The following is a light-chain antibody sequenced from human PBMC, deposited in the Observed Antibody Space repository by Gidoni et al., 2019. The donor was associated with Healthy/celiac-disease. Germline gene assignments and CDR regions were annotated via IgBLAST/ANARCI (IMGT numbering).Light chain of an antibody. J-gene: IGKJ1*01. V-gene: IGKV1-5*01. CDR1: QSISSW. CDR3: QQYNSYSWT. Sequence: DIQMTQSPSTLSASVGDRVTITCRASQSISSWLAWYQQKPGKATTPLIYDASILESWVHSRFSRSVSGTEFTLTISSLHPDDFATYYCQQYNSYSWTFGQXTKVELK. CDR2: DAS.